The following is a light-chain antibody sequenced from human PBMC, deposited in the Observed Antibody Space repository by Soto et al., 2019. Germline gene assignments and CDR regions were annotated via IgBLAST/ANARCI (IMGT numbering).Light chain of an antibody. CDR1: QSVSSY. CDR3: QHRSNWLT. CDR2: DAS. Sequence: EIVLTQSPATLSLSPGERATLSCRASQSVSSYLAWYQQKPGQAPRLLIYDASNRATGIPARFSGSGSGRDLPLTISSLEPEDFAVYYCQHRSNWLTFGGGTKVEIK. V-gene: IGKV3-11*02. J-gene: IGKJ4*01.